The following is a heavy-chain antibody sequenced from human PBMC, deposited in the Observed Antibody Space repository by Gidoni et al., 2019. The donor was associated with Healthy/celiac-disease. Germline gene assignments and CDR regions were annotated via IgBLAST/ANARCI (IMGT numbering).Heavy chain of an antibody. CDR1: GGSISSFY. Sequence: QVQLQESGPGLVKPSETLSLTCTGSGGSISSFYWSWIRQPPGKGLEWIGYIFYSGNTNYNPSLKSRVTISVDRSKNQFSLKLSSVTAADTAVYYCATFSGDAFDIWGQGTMVTVSS. J-gene: IGHJ3*02. CDR2: IFYSGNT. CDR3: ATFSGDAFDI. V-gene: IGHV4-59*01.